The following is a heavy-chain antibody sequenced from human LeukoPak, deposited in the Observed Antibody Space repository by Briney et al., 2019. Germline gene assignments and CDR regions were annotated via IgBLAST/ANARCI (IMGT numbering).Heavy chain of an antibody. D-gene: IGHD4-17*01. V-gene: IGHV3-11*04. Sequence: VGSLRLSCAASGFTVSSNYMSWVRQAPWTGLEWVSYISPCGNTIYYADSMKGRFTVSSDDAKNSLSLHMNSLRAEDTAVYYCARVRGPTVTTMYFDYWGQGTLVTVSS. CDR3: ARVRGPTVTTMYFDY. J-gene: IGHJ4*02. CDR1: GFTVSSNY. CDR2: ISPCGNTI.